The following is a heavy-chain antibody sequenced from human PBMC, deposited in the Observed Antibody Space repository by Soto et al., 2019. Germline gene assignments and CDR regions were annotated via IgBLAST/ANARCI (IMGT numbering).Heavy chain of an antibody. Sequence: QVHLVESGGGVVQPGRSLRLSCAASGFTFSSYGMHWVRQAPGKGLEWVGVIWYDGSNTYYADSVKGRFTIARDNSKDTLYLQMNSLRVEDTAVYHCARDCMVVVAPGYWGQGTLVTVSS. D-gene: IGHD3-22*01. CDR1: GFTFSSYG. CDR3: ARDCMVVVAPGY. CDR2: IWYDGSNT. J-gene: IGHJ4*02. V-gene: IGHV3-33*01.